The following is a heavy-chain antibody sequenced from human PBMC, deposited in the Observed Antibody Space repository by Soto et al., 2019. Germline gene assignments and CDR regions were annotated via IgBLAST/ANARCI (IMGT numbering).Heavy chain of an antibody. CDR2: IIPMFGIG. D-gene: IGHD1-26*01. Sequence: QVQLVQSGAEVKMPGSSVRVSCKASGGSFSKYGISWVRQAPGQGLEWMGGIIPMFGIGNYAEKFLGRVTITADESTSTSHTALSGLRSEDTAVYFCARGYWENYVYAMDVWGHGKKGTVSS. CDR3: ARGYWENYVYAMDV. J-gene: IGHJ6*02. V-gene: IGHV1-69*01. CDR1: GGSFSKYG.